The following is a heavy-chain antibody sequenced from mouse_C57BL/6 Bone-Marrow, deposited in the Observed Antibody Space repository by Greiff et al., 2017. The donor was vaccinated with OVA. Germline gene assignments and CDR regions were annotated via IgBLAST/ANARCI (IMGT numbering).Heavy chain of an antibody. CDR3: AREDRGYFDV. CDR1: GFTFSDYY. CDR2: INYDGSST. D-gene: IGHD2-14*01. V-gene: IGHV5-16*01. J-gene: IGHJ1*03. Sequence: EVKLVESEGGLVQPGSSMKLSCTASGFTFSDYYMAWVRQVPEKGLEWVANINYDGSSTYYLDSLKSRFIISRDNAKNILYLQMSSLKSEDTATYYCAREDRGYFDVWGTGTTVTVSS.